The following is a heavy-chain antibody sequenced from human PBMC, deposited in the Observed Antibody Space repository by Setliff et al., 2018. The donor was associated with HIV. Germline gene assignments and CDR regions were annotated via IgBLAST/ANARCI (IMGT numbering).Heavy chain of an antibody. Sequence: ASVKVSCKASGYTFTGYYMHWVRQAPGQGLEWMGWINPNSGGTNYAQKFQGRVTMTRDTSISTAYMELGRLRSDDTAVYYCARDLIRITPHGDLPFWGQGTLVTVSS. CDR2: INPNSGGT. J-gene: IGHJ4*02. D-gene: IGHD2-15*01. V-gene: IGHV1-2*02. CDR3: ARDLIRITPHGDLPF. CDR1: GYTFTGYY.